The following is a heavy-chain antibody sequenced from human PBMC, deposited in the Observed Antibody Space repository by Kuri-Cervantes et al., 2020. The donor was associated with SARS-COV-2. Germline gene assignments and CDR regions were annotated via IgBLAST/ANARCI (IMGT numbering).Heavy chain of an antibody. CDR2: ISSSSSYI. CDR1: GFTFSDYY. Sequence: GESLKISCAASGFTFSDYYMSWIRQAPGKRLEWVSSISSSSSYIYYADSVKGRFTISRDNAKNSLYLQMNSLRAGDTAVYYCARSRYYYGSGFFDYWGQGTLVTVSS. V-gene: IGHV3-11*06. D-gene: IGHD3-10*01. CDR3: ARSRYYYGSGFFDY. J-gene: IGHJ4*02.